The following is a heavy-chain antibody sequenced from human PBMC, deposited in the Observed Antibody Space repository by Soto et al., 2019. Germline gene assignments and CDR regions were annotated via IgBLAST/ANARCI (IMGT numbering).Heavy chain of an antibody. D-gene: IGHD3-10*01. Sequence: GGSLRLSCAASGFTFSSYAMSWVRQAPGKGLEWVSAISGSGGSTYYADSVKGRFTISRDNSKNTLYLQMNSLRAEDTAVYYCAKDLGRSKAARGVMDVWGQGTTVTVSS. V-gene: IGHV3-23*01. CDR2: ISGSGGST. J-gene: IGHJ6*02. CDR1: GFTFSSYA. CDR3: AKDLGRSKAARGVMDV.